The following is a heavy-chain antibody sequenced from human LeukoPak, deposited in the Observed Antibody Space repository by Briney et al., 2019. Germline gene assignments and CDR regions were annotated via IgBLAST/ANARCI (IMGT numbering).Heavy chain of an antibody. J-gene: IGHJ4*02. CDR1: GGSISSSSYY. Sequence: SETLSLTCTVSGGSISSSSYYWGWIRQPPGKGLGWIGSIYYSGSTYYNPSLKSRVTISVDTSKNQFSLKLSSVTAADTAVYYCARRPRNLDTGLDYWGQGTLVTVSS. D-gene: IGHD1-14*01. CDR3: ARRPRNLDTGLDY. CDR2: IYYSGST. V-gene: IGHV4-39*01.